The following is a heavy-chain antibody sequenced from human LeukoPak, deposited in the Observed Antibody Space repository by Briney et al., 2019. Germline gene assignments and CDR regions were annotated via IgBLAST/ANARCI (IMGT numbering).Heavy chain of an antibody. CDR2: INWNGGST. J-gene: IGHJ4*02. Sequence: GGSLRLSCAASGFTFDDYGMSWVRQAPGKGLEWVSGINWNGGSTGYADSVKGRFTISRDNSKNTLYLQMNSLRAGDTAVYYCARDSGGLDYWGQGTLVTVSS. CDR1: GFTFDDYG. V-gene: IGHV3-20*04. D-gene: IGHD4-23*01. CDR3: ARDSGGLDY.